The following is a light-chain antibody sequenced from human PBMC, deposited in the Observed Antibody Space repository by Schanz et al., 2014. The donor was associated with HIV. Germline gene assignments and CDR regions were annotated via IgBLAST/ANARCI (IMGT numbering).Light chain of an antibody. CDR3: QQYENLPLT. CDR2: DAS. V-gene: IGKV1-33*01. J-gene: IGKJ4*01. CDR1: QDISNY. Sequence: DIQMTQSPSSLSASVGDRVTITCQASQDISNYLNWYQQKPGKAPKLLIYDASNLETGVPSRFTGSGSGTEFTLIINNLRPEDFATYFCQQYENLPLTFGAGTKVEIK.